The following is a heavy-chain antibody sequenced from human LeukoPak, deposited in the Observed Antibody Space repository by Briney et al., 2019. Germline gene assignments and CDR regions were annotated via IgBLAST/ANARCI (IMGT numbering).Heavy chain of an antibody. J-gene: IGHJ4*02. CDR1: GFTFSNAW. CDR3: AKSSPPPLRY. CDR2: IKSKTDGGTT. V-gene: IGHV3-15*01. Sequence: GGSLRLSCAASGFTFSNAWMSWVRQAPGKGLEWVGRIKSKTDGGTTDYAAHVKGRFNISRDDSKNTLYLQMNSLKTEDAAVYYCAKSSPPPLRYWGQGTLVTVSS.